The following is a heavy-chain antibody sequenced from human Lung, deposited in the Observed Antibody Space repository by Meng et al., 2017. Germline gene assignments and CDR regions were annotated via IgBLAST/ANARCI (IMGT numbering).Heavy chain of an antibody. V-gene: IGHV1-2*06. CDR1: GYTFAAYW. D-gene: IGHD6-13*01. J-gene: IGHJ4*02. CDR2: IDPNNDHT. CDR3: ARDEDISAAGKLFGDY. Sequence: QVQRCRSGPQVKKPGASVKLSCKPSGYTFAAYWIPWLRQAPGQGLEWMGRIDPNNDHTQYAQNFQGRVTMTSDTSISTVYMELNGLRSDDTAVYYCARDEDISAAGKLFGDYWGQGTLVTVSS.